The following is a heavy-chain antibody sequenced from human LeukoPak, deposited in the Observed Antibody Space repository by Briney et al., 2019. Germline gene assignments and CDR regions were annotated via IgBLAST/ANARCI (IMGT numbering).Heavy chain of an antibody. J-gene: IGHJ3*02. V-gene: IGHV4-34*01. CDR3: ARNLMTTVTTVGDAFDI. D-gene: IGHD4-11*01. Sequence: SETLSLTCAVYGGSFSGYYWSWIRQPPGKGLEWIGEINHSGSTNYNPSLKSRVTISVDTSKNQFSLKLSSVTAADTAVYYCARNLMTTVTTVGDAFDIWGQGTMVTVSS. CDR1: GGSFSGYY. CDR2: INHSGST.